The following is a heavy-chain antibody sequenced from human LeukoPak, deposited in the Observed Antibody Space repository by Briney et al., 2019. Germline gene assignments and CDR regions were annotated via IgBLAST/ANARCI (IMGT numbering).Heavy chain of an antibody. V-gene: IGHV4-4*02. Sequence: SGTLSLTCAVSGGSINSDYWWTWVRQSPGKGLEWIGEIYHTGSVNYNLSLEGRVTISRDRSKNQFSLMLRSVTAADTAVCYCARHDDFLSAYNYWGQGILVTVSS. D-gene: IGHD3-3*01. J-gene: IGHJ4*02. CDR3: ARHDDFLSAYNY. CDR2: IYHTGSV. CDR1: GGSINSDYW.